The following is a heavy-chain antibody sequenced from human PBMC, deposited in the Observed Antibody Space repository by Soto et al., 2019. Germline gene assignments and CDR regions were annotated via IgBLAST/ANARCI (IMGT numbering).Heavy chain of an antibody. J-gene: IGHJ4*01. Sequence: DVQLVDAGGGLVQPGGSLNRSCAASGFTFSSYPMSWVRQAPGKALERISSINGNTGKTEYTDFVKGSFTVTKDNVKNTLNREMNRLRVEDTATDCFVKDMAGGFLVPFDYGGQGARVNVTS. V-gene: IGHV3-23*04. CDR3: VKDMAGGFLVPFDY. CDR2: INGNTGKT. CDR1: GFTFSSYP. D-gene: IGHD2-15*01.